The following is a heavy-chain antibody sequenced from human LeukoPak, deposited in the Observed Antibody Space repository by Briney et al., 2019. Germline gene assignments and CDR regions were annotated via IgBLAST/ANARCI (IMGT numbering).Heavy chain of an antibody. CDR2: INHSGST. CDR1: GGSFSGYY. D-gene: IGHD2-2*01. V-gene: IGHV4-34*01. CDR3: ARGGKSTTSCYAPY. J-gene: IGHJ4*02. Sequence: SETLSLTCAVYGGSFSGYYWSWIGQRPGKGLEGIGEINHSGSTNYNPSLKSRVTISVDTSKNQFSLKLSSVTAADTAVYYCARGGKSTTSCYAPYWGQGTLVTVSS.